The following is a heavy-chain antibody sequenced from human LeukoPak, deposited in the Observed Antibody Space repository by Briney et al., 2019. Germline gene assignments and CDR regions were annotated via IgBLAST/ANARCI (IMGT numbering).Heavy chain of an antibody. CDR1: GFTFSSYA. D-gene: IGHD3-10*01. J-gene: IGHJ5*02. CDR2: ISGSGGST. Sequence: GGSLRLSCAASGFTFSSYAMSWVRQAPGKGLEWVSAISGSGGSTYYADSVKGRFTISRDNSKNTLYLQMNSLRAEDTAVYYCAKDYYGSGGTEDGWFDPWGQGTLVTVSS. V-gene: IGHV3-23*01. CDR3: AKDYYGSGGTEDGWFDP.